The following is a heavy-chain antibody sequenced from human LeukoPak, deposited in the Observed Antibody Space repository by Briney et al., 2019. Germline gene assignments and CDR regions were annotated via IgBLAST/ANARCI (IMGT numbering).Heavy chain of an antibody. V-gene: IGHV3-7*03. J-gene: IGHJ4*02. Sequence: GGSLRLSCAASGFTFSSYWMSWVRQAPGKGLEWVANIKQDGSEKYYVDSVKGRFTISRDNAKNTLYLQMNSLRAEDTAVYYCARWICSSSSCYYDYWGQGTLVTVSS. CDR1: GFTFSSYW. CDR2: IKQDGSEK. CDR3: ARWICSSSSCYYDY. D-gene: IGHD2-2*01.